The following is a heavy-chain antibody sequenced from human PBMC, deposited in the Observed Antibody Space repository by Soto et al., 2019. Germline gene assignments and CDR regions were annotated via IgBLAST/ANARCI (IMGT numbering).Heavy chain of an antibody. V-gene: IGHV4-34*01. CDR2: INHSGST. D-gene: IGHD6-13*01. CDR1: GGSFSGYY. Sequence: SETLSLTCAVYGGSFSGYYWSWIRQPPGKGLEWIGDINHSGSTNYNPSLKSRVTISADTSKNQFSLKLSSVTAADTAVYYCARHDVSSWFDYWGQGTLVTVSS. CDR3: ARHDVSSWFDY. J-gene: IGHJ4*02.